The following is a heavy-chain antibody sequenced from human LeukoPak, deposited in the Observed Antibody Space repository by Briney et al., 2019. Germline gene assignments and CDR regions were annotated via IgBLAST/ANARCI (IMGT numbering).Heavy chain of an antibody. J-gene: IGHJ1*01. CDR1: GYTFTGYY. CDR3: ARGYYDSSDYEYFQH. Sequence: ASVKVSCKASGYTFTGYYMHWVRQAPGQGLEWMGWISAYNGDTNYAQKLQGRVTMTTDTSTSTAYMELRSLRSDDTAVYFCARGYYDSSDYEYFQHWGQGTLVTVSS. D-gene: IGHD3-22*01. V-gene: IGHV1-18*04. CDR2: ISAYNGDT.